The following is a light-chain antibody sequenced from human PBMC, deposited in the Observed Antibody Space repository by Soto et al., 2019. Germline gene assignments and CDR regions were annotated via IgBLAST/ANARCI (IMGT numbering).Light chain of an antibody. CDR2: GAS. CDR3: QHSVMTPRT. V-gene: IGKV1-39*01. J-gene: IGKJ1*01. CDR1: QSIRTY. Sequence: DIQMTQSPSSLSASVGDRVTITCRAIQSIRTYVNWYQQKPGKAPNLLIYGASSLQSGVASMFTGSGSRTNFSLTISSLQPDDFATYSCQHSVMTPRTFGQGTKVEIK.